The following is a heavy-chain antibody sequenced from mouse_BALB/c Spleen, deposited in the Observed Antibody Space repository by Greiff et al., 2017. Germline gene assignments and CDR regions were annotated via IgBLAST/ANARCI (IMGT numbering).Heavy chain of an antibody. CDR1: GFTFSDYY. CDR3: ARQGGTGDFDY. J-gene: IGHJ2*01. CDR2: ISDGGSYT. D-gene: IGHD3-3*01. V-gene: IGHV5-4*02. Sequence: EVQRVESGGGLVKPGGSLKLSCAASGFTFSDYYMYWVRQTPEKRLEWVATISDGGSYTYYPDSVKGRFTISRDNAKNNLYLQMSSLKSEDTAMYYCARQGGTGDFDYWGQGTTLTVSS.